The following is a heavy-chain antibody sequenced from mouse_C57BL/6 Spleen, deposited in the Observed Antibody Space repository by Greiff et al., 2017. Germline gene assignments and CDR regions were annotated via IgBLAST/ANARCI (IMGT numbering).Heavy chain of an antibody. D-gene: IGHD1-1*01. CDR3: AREAGSSYWYFDV. CDR1: GFSLTSYG. CDR2: IWSGGSP. V-gene: IGHV2-2*01. Sequence: VQLQQSGPGLVQPSQSLSITCTVSGFSLTSYGVHWVRQSPGKGLEWLGVIWSGGSPDYNAAFISRLSISQDNSKSQVFVKMNSLRADDTAIYYCAREAGSSYWYFDVWGTGTTVTVSS. J-gene: IGHJ1*03.